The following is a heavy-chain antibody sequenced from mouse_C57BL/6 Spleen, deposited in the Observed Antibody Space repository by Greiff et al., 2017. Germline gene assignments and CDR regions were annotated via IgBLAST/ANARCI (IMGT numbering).Heavy chain of an antibody. J-gene: IGHJ4*01. V-gene: IGHV1-82*01. Sequence: QVQLQQSGPELVKPGASVKFSCKASGYAFSSSWINWVKQRPGKGLGWIGRIYPGDGDTNYNGKFKGKATLTADKSSSTAYMQLSSLTSEDSAVYFCAPYYYGSSNAMDYWGQGTSVTVSS. CDR3: APYYYGSSNAMDY. CDR1: GYAFSSSW. D-gene: IGHD1-1*01. CDR2: IYPGDGDT.